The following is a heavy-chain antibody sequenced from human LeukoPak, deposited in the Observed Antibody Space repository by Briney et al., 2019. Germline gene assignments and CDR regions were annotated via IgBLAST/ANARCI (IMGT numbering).Heavy chain of an antibody. V-gene: IGHV3-53*01. J-gene: IGHJ4*02. CDR2: IYSGGST. Sequence: PGGSLRLSCAASGFTVSSNYMSWVRQAPGKGLGWVSVIYSGGSTYYADSVKGRFTISRDNSKNTLYLQMNSLRAEDTAVYYCARGGRTAQFDYWGQGTLVTVSS. CDR1: GFTVSSNY. CDR3: ARGGRTAQFDY. D-gene: IGHD2-15*01.